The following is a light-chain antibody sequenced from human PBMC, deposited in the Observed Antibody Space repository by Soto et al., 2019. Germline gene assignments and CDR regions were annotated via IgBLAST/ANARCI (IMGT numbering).Light chain of an antibody. CDR1: SGHSSYA. CDR2: LNNDGSH. J-gene: IGLJ1*01. V-gene: IGLV4-69*01. CDR3: CSYAGGYTYL. Sequence: QLVLTQPPSASASLGASVRLTCTLSSGHSSYAIAWHQKQPEKGPRYLMDLNNDGSHTKGDGIPDRFSGSSSGAERYLIISSLQSEDEADYFCCSYAGGYTYLFGTGTKVTVL.